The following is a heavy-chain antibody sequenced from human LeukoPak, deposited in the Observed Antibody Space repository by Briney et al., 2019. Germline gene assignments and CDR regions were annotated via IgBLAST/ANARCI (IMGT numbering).Heavy chain of an antibody. CDR3: ARADTAGEGYFDY. V-gene: IGHV3-23*01. CDR2: ISESGGST. Sequence: GGSLRLSCAAAGFTFSNYAMNWVRQAPGKGLEWVSRISESGGSTYYADSVKGRFTLSRDNSKNTLYLQMNSLRAEDTAVYYCARADTAGEGYFDYWGQGTLVTVSS. CDR1: GFTFSNYA. J-gene: IGHJ4*02. D-gene: IGHD5-18*01.